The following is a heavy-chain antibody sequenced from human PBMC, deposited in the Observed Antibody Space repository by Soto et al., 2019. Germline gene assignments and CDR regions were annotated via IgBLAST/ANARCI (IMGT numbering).Heavy chain of an antibody. Sequence: GGSLRLSCAASGFTFSSYSMNWVRQAPGKGLEWVSSISSSSSYIYYADSVKGRFTISRDNAKNSLYLQMNSLRAEDTAVYYCARDYRGSIEAAGGESWGQGTLVTVSS. D-gene: IGHD6-13*01. J-gene: IGHJ4*02. CDR2: ISSSSSYI. V-gene: IGHV3-21*01. CDR1: GFTFSSYS. CDR3: ARDYRGSIEAAGGES.